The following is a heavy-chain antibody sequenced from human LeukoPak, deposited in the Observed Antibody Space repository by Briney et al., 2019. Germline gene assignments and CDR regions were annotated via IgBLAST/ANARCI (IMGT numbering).Heavy chain of an antibody. Sequence: GGSLRLSCAASGLTFSSYSMNWVRQAPGKGLEWVSSISSSSSYIYYAESGKGRFTISRDNAKNSLYLQMNSLRAEDTAVYYCARDRLRITMVRGVQYGMDVWGQGTTVTVSS. D-gene: IGHD3-10*01. J-gene: IGHJ6*02. V-gene: IGHV3-21*01. CDR2: ISSSSSYI. CDR1: GLTFSSYS. CDR3: ARDRLRITMVRGVQYGMDV.